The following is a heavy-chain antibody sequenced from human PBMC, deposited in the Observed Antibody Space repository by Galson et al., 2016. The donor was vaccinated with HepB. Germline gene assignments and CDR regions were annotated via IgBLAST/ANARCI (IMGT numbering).Heavy chain of an antibody. CDR1: GGSVSDYY. CDR3: AMDTDAWVRFDH. V-gene: IGHV4-59*02. Sequence: ETLSLTCSVSGGSVSDYYWSWIRQSPGQGLEWLGSFYHSARTIRGPGRATYNPSLESRVTISADISKNQFSLNLSSVTAADTAIYYCAMDTDAWVRFDHWGPGTLVTVSS. CDR2: FYHSART. D-gene: IGHD5-18*01. J-gene: IGHJ4*02.